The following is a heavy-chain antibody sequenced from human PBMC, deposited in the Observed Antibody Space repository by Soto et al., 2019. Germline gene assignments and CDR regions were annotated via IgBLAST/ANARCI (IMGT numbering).Heavy chain of an antibody. Sequence: WETLSLTCIVSGGSMSSYYWGWFRQPPGKGLEWIGYIYYTGTTTYHPSLKSRVTISIDTSRNQFSLKLNSVTAADTAVYYCARLGGYYQAFDQWGQGSLVTVS. J-gene: IGHJ4*02. D-gene: IGHD2-21*02. CDR2: IYYTGTT. V-gene: IGHV4-59*08. CDR3: ARLGGYYQAFDQ. CDR1: GGSMSSYY.